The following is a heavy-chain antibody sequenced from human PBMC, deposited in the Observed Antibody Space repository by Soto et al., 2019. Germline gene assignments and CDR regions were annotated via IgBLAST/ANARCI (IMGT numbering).Heavy chain of an antibody. V-gene: IGHV4-34*01. CDR3: ASSYSSSQLFDY. CDR1: GGSFSGYY. CDR2: INHSGST. J-gene: IGHJ4*02. D-gene: IGHD6-13*01. Sequence: SETLSLTCAVYGGSFSGYYWSWIRQPPGKGLEWIGEINHSGSTNYNPSLKSRVTISVDTSKNQFSLKLSSVTAADTAVYYCASSYSSSQLFDYWGQGTLVTVSS.